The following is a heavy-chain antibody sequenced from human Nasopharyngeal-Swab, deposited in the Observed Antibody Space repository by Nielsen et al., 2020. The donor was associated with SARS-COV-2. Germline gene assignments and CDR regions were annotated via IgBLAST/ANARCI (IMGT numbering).Heavy chain of an antibody. CDR1: GFTVTYNY. Sequence: GGSLRLSCAASGFTVTYNYMSWVRQAPGKGLEWVSLISTGGTTSYAESVKGRFTISRDISKNTLYLQMNSLRAEDTAVYYCARDRGFDGYYYMDVWGKGTTVTVSS. CDR2: ISTGGTT. D-gene: IGHD3-10*01. V-gene: IGHV3-53*01. CDR3: ARDRGFDGYYYMDV. J-gene: IGHJ6*03.